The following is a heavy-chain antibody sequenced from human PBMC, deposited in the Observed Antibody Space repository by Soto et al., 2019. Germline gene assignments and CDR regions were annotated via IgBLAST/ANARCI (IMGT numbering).Heavy chain of an antibody. D-gene: IGHD3-10*01. J-gene: IGHJ4*02. Sequence: GGSLRLSCAASGFTFRNYAMSWVRQAPGKGLGWVSAISGSGGGTDYADSVKGRFTISRDNSKNTLYLQMNGLRAEDTAVYYCAKEGYYNSARQNSFDYWGQGTLVTVSS. CDR2: ISGSGGGT. V-gene: IGHV3-23*01. CDR3: AKEGYYNSARQNSFDY. CDR1: GFTFRNYA.